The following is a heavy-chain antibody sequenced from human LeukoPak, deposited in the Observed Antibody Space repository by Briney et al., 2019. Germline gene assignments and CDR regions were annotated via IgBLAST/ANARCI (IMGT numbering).Heavy chain of an antibody. D-gene: IGHD4-17*01. V-gene: IGHV4-34*01. CDR2: INHSGST. Sequence: SETLSLTCAVYGGPFSGYYWSWIRQPPGKGLEWIGEINHSGSTNYNPSLKSRVTISVDTSKNQFSLKLSSVTAADTAVYYCARGSTVRCLDYWGQGTLVTVSS. J-gene: IGHJ4*02. CDR1: GGPFSGYY. CDR3: ARGSTVRCLDY.